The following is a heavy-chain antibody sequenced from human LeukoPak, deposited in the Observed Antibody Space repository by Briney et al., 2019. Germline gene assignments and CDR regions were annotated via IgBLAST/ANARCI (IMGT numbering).Heavy chain of an antibody. CDR1: GFTFSSCA. CDR3: AKEFRTGGDDAFDI. CDR2: IANDGRNR. J-gene: IGHJ3*02. Sequence: GGSLRLSCAASGFTFSSCAMYWVRQAPGKGLEWVAVIANDGRNRYYVDSVKGRFTISRDNSKNTLYLQMNSLRAEDTAVYYCAKEFRTGGDDAFDIWGQGTMVTVSS. D-gene: IGHD3-16*01. V-gene: IGHV3-30*04.